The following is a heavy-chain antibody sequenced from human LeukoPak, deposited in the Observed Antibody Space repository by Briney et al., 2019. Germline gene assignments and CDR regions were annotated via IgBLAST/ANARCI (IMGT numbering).Heavy chain of an antibody. V-gene: IGHV4-31*03. J-gene: IGHJ5*02. CDR1: GGSISSGGYY. Sequence: PSETLSLTCTVSGGSISSGGYYWSWIRQHPGKGLEWIGYIYYSGSTYYNPSLKSRVTISVDTSKNQFSLKLSSVTAADTAVYYCARHGAHNYYGSGSYLNWFDPWGRGTLVTVSS. CDR2: IYYSGST. D-gene: IGHD3-10*01. CDR3: ARHGAHNYYGSGSYLNWFDP.